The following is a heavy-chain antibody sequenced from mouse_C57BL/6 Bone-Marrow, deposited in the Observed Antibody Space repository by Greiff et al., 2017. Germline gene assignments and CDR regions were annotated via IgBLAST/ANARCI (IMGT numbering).Heavy chain of an antibody. V-gene: IGHV14-1*01. CDR3: TITAVGGFAY. J-gene: IGHJ3*01. Sequence: EVKLMQSGAELVRPGASVKLSCTASGFNFNDYYMHWVKQRPEQGLEWIGRIDPADGDTEYDPKFQGKATMTADTSSNTAYLQLSSLTSEDTAVYYCTITAVGGFAYWGQGTLVTVSA. CDR2: IDPADGDT. CDR1: GFNFNDYY. D-gene: IGHD1-1*01.